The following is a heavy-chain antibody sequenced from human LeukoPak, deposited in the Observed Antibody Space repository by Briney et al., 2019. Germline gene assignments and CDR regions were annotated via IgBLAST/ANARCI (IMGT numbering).Heavy chain of an antibody. CDR1: GFTFSSYT. Sequence: GGSLRLSCAASGFTFSSYTMNWVRQAPGKGLEWVSSISSSSYIYYADSVKGRFTTSRDNAKNSLYLQMNSLRAEDTAVYYCARDSGSGRPYYFDSWGQGTLVTVSS. CDR2: ISSSSYI. CDR3: ARDSGSGRPYYFDS. J-gene: IGHJ4*02. D-gene: IGHD3-10*01. V-gene: IGHV3-21*01.